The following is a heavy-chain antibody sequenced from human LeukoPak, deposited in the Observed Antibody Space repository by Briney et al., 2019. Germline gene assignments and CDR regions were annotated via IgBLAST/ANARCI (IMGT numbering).Heavy chain of an antibody. CDR3: ARDTYYYDSSGYFSFDY. CDR1: GDSISNSNW. CDR2: IFHTGST. V-gene: IGHV4-4*02. Sequence: PSGTLSLTCAVSGDSISNSNWWSWVRQPPGKGLEWIGYIFHTGSTNYNPSLKSRVTISVDTSKNQFSLKLSSVTAADTAVYYCARDTYYYDSSGYFSFDYWGQGTLVTVSS. D-gene: IGHD3-22*01. J-gene: IGHJ4*02.